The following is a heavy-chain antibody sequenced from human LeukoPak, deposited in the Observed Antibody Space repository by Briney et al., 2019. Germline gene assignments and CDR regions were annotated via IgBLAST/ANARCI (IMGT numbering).Heavy chain of an antibody. CDR3: ARERYCSGGSCSNWFDP. CDR2: IIPIFGTA. J-gene: IGHJ5*02. D-gene: IGHD2-15*01. V-gene: IGHV1-69*13. Sequence: GASVKVSCKASGGTFSSYAISWVRQAPGQGLKWMGGIIPIFGTANYAQKFQGRVTITADESTSTAYMELSSLRSEDTAVYYCARERYCSGGSCSNWFDPWGQGTLVTVSS. CDR1: GGTFSSYA.